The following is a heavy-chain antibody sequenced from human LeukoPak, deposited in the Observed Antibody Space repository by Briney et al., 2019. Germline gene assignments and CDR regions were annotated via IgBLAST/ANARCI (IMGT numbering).Heavy chain of an antibody. J-gene: IGHJ4*02. CDR1: DTSINTYY. V-gene: IGHV4-59*01. D-gene: IGHD6-13*01. Sequence: SETLSLICTVSDTSINTYYWSWIRQPAGKGLEWIGYIYYSGSTNYNPSLKSRVTISVETSKNEFSLKLRSVTAADTAVYYCARVTGYRIEDYFDYWGQGTLVTVSS. CDR3: ARVTGYRIEDYFDY. CDR2: IYYSGST.